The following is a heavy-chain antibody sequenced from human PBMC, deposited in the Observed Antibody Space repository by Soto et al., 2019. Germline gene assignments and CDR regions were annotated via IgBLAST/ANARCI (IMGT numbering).Heavy chain of an antibody. CDR1: GFRFSSYG. CDR3: AKTGSSGYYGGGDYFDY. V-gene: IGHV3-30*18. CDR2: MSYDGSNT. D-gene: IGHD3-22*01. J-gene: IGHJ4*02. Sequence: QVKLVESGGGVVQPGRSLRLSCAASGFRFSSYGMHWVRQAPGKGLEWVAVMSYDGSNTYYADSVKGRFTISRDNSKNTLSLQMNSLRAEDTAVYYCAKTGSSGYYGGGDYFDYWGQGTLVTVSS.